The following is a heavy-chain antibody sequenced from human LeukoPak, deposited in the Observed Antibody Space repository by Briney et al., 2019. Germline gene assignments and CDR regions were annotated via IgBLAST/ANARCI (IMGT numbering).Heavy chain of an antibody. CDR2: ISSSGSYI. V-gene: IGHV3-21*01. Sequence: GGSLRLSCAASGFTFSSYSMNWVRQAPGKGLEWVSSISSSGSYIYYIDSVKGRFTLSRDNAKNSLYLQMNSLRAEDTAVYYCARDSYGDYYFDYWGQGTLVTVSS. D-gene: IGHD4-17*01. CDR3: ARDSYGDYYFDY. J-gene: IGHJ4*02. CDR1: GFTFSSYS.